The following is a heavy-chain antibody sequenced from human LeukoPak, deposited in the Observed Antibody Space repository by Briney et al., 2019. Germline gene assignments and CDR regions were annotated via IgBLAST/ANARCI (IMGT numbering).Heavy chain of an antibody. CDR1: GFTFSNYA. Sequence: GGSLRLSCAASGFTFSNYAMGWVRQTPGKGLEWVSSIRGSGGNTYYADSVKGRFTISRDDSKNTLFLQMNSLRAEDTAVYYCAKMGGSSGSFPFDYRGQGTLVTVSS. V-gene: IGHV3-23*01. J-gene: IGHJ4*02. D-gene: IGHD6-19*01. CDR3: AKMGGSSGSFPFDY. CDR2: IRGSGGNT.